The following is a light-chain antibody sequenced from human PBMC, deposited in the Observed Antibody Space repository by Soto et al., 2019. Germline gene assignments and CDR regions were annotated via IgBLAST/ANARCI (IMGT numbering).Light chain of an antibody. V-gene: IGKV3-20*01. Sequence: EIVLTQSPGTLSLSPGERATLSCRASQSVSSSYLAWYQQKPGQAPRLLIYGASSRATGIPDRFSGSGSGTDFTRTISRLEPADFLVYYRKQNGSSRTVVQGIKAEIK. CDR3: KQNGSSRT. CDR1: QSVSSSY. J-gene: IGKJ1*01. CDR2: GAS.